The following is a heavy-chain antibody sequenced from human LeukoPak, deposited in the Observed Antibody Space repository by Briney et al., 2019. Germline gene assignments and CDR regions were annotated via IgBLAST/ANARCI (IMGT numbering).Heavy chain of an antibody. CDR2: INAYNGNT. V-gene: IGHV1-18*01. Sequence: ASVKVSCKASGYTFTSYGISWVRQAPGQGLEWMGWINAYNGNTNYAQKLQGRVTMTTDKSTSTAYMELRSLRADDTAVYYFARDRDSRWEHYYDGMDVWGQGTTVTVSS. J-gene: IGHJ6*02. CDR3: ARDRDSRWEHYYDGMDV. D-gene: IGHD1-26*01. CDR1: GYTFTSYG.